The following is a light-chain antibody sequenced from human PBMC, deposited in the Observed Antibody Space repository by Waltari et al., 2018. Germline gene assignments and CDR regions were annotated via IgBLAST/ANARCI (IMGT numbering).Light chain of an antibody. V-gene: IGLV3-1*01. CDR2: QDK. CDR3: LAWDFSTAWT. Sequence: SSGLTQPPSVSVSTGQTATITRSGSKLGNTFASWYQQRPGQSPVLVIYQDKKRPSGIPEQFSGSNSGYTATLTISGALPMDEADYYCLAWDFSTAWTFGTGTRVTVL. CDR1: KLGNTF. J-gene: IGLJ1*01.